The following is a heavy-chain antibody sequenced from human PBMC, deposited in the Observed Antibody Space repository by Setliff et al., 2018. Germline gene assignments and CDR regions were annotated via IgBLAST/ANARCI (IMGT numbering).Heavy chain of an antibody. D-gene: IGHD3-3*01. CDR3: ASRATYYNFWSGYYLY. CDR2: IYYSGST. J-gene: IGHJ4*02. Sequence: SETLSLTCTVSGGSISSSSYYWGWIRQPPGKGLEWIGSIYYSGSTYYNPSLKSRVTISVDTSKNQFSLKLSSVTAADTAVYYCASRATYYNFWSGYYLYWGQGTLVTVFS. V-gene: IGHV4-39*07. CDR1: GGSISSSSYY.